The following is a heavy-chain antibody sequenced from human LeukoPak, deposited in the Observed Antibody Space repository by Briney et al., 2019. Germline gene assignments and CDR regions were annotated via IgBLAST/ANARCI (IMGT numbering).Heavy chain of an antibody. J-gene: IGHJ3*02. CDR1: GFTFSSYA. Sequence: GGSLRLSCAASGFTFSSYAMSWVRQAPGKGLEWVSAISGSGGSTYYADSVKGRFTISRDNAKNSLYLQMNSLRAEDTAVYYCARVGLLFMITFGRLGAFDIWGQGTMVTVSS. V-gene: IGHV3-23*01. CDR3: ARVGLLFMITFGRLGAFDI. D-gene: IGHD3-16*01. CDR2: ISGSGGST.